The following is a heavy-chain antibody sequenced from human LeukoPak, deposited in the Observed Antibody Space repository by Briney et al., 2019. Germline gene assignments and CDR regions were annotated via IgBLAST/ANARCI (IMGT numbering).Heavy chain of an antibody. D-gene: IGHD1-1*01. CDR2: ISSSSSYI. CDR3: ARSPVQLERAPNWFDP. J-gene: IGHJ5*02. CDR1: GFTFSSYS. V-gene: IGHV3-21*01. Sequence: GGSLRLSCAASGFTFSSYSMNWVRQAPGKGLEWVSSISSSSSYIYYADSVKGRFTISRDNAKNSLYLQMNSLGAEDTAVYYCARSPVQLERAPNWFDPWGQGTLVTVSS.